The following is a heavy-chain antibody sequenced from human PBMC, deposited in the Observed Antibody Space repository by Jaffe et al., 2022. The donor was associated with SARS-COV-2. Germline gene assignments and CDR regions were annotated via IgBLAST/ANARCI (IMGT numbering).Heavy chain of an antibody. Sequence: QVQLVQSGPEVKKPGASVKVSCKASGYVFTNYYIHWVRQAPGQGLEWMGIINPSVGSTSYGQQLQGRVNLTRDTSTGTVYMHLSSLRSEDTAVYYCARDHFGGDLHFFDFWGQGTLVTVSS. CDR1: GYVFTNYY. D-gene: IGHD2-21*01. J-gene: IGHJ4*02. CDR2: INPSVGST. CDR3: ARDHFGGDLHFFDF. V-gene: IGHV1-46*04.